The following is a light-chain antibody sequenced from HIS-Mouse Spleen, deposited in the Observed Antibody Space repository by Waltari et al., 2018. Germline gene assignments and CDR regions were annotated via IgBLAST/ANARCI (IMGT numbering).Light chain of an antibody. CDR2: RNK. J-gene: IGLJ2*01. CDR1: SPNIGSNY. CDR3: AAWDDSLSGV. V-gene: IGLV1-47*01. Sequence: QSVLTQPPSASGTPGQRVTISCSGSSPNIGSNYVYWYQQLPGTAPKLLIYRNKQRPSGVPERFSGSKSGTSASLAISGLRSEDEADYYCAAWDDSLSGVFGGGTKLTVL.